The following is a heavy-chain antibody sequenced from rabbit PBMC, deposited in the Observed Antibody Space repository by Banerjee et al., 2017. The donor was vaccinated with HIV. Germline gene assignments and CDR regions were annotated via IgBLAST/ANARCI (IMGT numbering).Heavy chain of an antibody. CDR1: GFSFSSGYD. J-gene: IGHJ4*01. D-gene: IGHD4-1*01. Sequence: QSLEESGGDLVKPGASLTLTCTASGFSFSSGYDMCWVRQAPGKGLEWIACINTNTGNTVYASWAKGPFTISKASSTTVTLQMTSLTAADTATYFCARISGWGGDLWGPGTLVTVS. V-gene: IGHV1S40*01. CDR3: ARISGWGGDL. CDR2: INTNTGNT.